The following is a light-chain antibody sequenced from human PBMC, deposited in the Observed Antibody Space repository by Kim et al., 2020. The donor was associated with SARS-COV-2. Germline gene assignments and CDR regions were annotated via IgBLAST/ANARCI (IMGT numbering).Light chain of an antibody. Sequence: ASVGDRVTITCQASQDISKYLNWYEQKLGRAPKLLIYDASSLETGVPSRFSGSASGTDFTFTISSLQPEDIATYYCRQHDTLPITFGQGTRLEIK. V-gene: IGKV1-33*01. CDR2: DAS. CDR3: RQHDTLPIT. CDR1: QDISKY. J-gene: IGKJ5*01.